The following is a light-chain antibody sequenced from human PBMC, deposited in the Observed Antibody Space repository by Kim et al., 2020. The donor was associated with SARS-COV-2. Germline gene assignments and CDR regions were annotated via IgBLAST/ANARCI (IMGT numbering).Light chain of an antibody. J-gene: IGLJ2*01. CDR2: DNN. Sequence: GQKVTISCSGSSSNIGNNYVSWYQQLPGKAPKLLIYDNNKRPSGIPDRFSGSKSGTSATLGITGLQTGDEADYYCGTWDSSLSAGVFGGGTKLTVL. CDR3: GTWDSSLSAGV. CDR1: SSNIGNNY. V-gene: IGLV1-51*01.